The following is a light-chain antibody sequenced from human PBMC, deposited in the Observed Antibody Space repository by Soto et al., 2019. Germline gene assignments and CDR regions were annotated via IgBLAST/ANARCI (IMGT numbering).Light chain of an antibody. CDR3: SSYTNINTRACV. J-gene: IGLJ1*01. V-gene: IGLV2-14*02. Sequence: QSALAQPAPVSGSPGQSITISCTGTSSDIGNYDLVSWYQQVPGKAPKLIIYEGTKRPSGISDRFSGSKSGNTASLTVSGLQAEDEAEYYCSSYTNINTRACVFGTGTKVTVL. CDR1: SSDIGNYDL. CDR2: EGT.